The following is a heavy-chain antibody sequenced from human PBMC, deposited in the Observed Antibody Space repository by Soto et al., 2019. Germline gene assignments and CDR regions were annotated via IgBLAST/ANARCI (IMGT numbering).Heavy chain of an antibody. J-gene: IGHJ4*02. CDR3: ARRWGSAADY. Sequence: QVQLQESGPGLVKPSETLSLTCTVSGGSISSYYWSWIRQPPGKGLEWIGYIYYSGSTNYNPSLKSRVTISVDTSNNQFSLKLSSVTAADTAVYYCARRWGSAADYWGQGTLVIVSS. CDR1: GGSISSYY. CDR2: IYYSGST. V-gene: IGHV4-59*08. D-gene: IGHD2-15*01.